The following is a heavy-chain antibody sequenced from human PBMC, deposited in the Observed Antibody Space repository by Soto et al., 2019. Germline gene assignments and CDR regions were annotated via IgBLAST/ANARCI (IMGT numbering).Heavy chain of an antibody. D-gene: IGHD3-16*02. CDR1: GGSISSGDYY. V-gene: IGHV4-30-4*01. J-gene: IGHJ4*02. CDR2: IYYSGST. Sequence: QVQLQESGPGLVKPSQTLSLTCTVSGGSISSGDYYWSWIRQPPGKGLEWIGYIYYSGSTYYNPSLRIRVTISVDTSKNQFSLKLSSVTAADTAVYYCARLNYDYVWGSYRYSFDYWGQGTLVTVSS. CDR3: ARLNYDYVWGSYRYSFDY.